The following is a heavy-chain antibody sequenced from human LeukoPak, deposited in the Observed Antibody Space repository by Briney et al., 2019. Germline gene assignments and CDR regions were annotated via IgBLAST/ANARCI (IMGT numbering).Heavy chain of an antibody. CDR2: IYNSWTT. J-gene: IGHJ6*03. CDR3: ARVPRGSTVGTLPYFYYYMDV. CDR1: GDSVSSGSNY. V-gene: IGHV4-61*02. D-gene: IGHD1-26*01. Sequence: PSETLSLTCTVSGDSVSSGSNYWSWIRQPAGKGLEWIGRIYNSWTTNYNPSLKSRVTISVDTSKNQFSLKLSLTAADTAVYYCARVPRGSTVGTLPYFYYYMDVWGKGTTVIVSS.